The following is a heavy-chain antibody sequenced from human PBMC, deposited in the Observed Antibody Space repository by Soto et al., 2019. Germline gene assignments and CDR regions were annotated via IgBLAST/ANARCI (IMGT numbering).Heavy chain of an antibody. V-gene: IGHV3-30*18. J-gene: IGHJ4*02. D-gene: IGHD1-26*01. CDR3: AKDSGSYYIEYYFDY. Sequence: GGSLRLSCAASRFTFSNYAMHWVRQAPGKGLEWVAVISYDGSNKYYADSVKGRFTISRDNSKNTLYLQMNSLRAEDTAVYYCAKDSGSYYIEYYFDYWGQGTLVTVSS. CDR1: RFTFSNYA. CDR2: ISYDGSNK.